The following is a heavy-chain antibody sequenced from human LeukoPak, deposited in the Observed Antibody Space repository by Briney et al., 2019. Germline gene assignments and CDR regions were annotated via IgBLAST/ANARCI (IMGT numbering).Heavy chain of an antibody. J-gene: IGHJ2*01. CDR1: GFTFSSYA. CDR2: ISYDGSNK. Sequence: GGSLRLSCAASGFTFSSYAMHWVRQAPGKGLEWVAVISYDGSNKYYADSVKGRFTISRDNSKNTLYVQMNSLRADDTAVYYCAKDPGWFGEDKNWYFDLWGRGTLVTVSS. V-gene: IGHV3-30-3*01. D-gene: IGHD3-10*01. CDR3: AKDPGWFGEDKNWYFDL.